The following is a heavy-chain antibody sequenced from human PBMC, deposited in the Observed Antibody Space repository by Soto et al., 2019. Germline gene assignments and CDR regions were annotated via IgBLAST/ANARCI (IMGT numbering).Heavy chain of an antibody. Sequence: ASVKVSCKVSGYTLTELSMHWVRQAPGKGLEWMGGFDPEDGETIYAQKFQGRVTMTEDTSTDTAYMELSSLRSEDTAVYYCATDRRFPGIAAAGTFRPFDPWGQGTLVTVSS. CDR1: GYTLTELS. CDR2: FDPEDGET. V-gene: IGHV1-24*01. D-gene: IGHD6-13*01. J-gene: IGHJ5*02. CDR3: ATDRRFPGIAAAGTFRPFDP.